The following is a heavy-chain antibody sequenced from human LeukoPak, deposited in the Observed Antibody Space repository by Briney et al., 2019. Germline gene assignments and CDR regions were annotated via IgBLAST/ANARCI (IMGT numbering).Heavy chain of an antibody. V-gene: IGHV3-30*04. Sequence: GGSLRLSCAASGFTFSSYAMHWVRQAPGKGLEWVAVISYDGSNKYYADSVKGRFTISRDNSKNTLYLQMNSLRAEDTAVHYCARSPYSSSWYGAFDIWGQGTMVTVSS. J-gene: IGHJ3*02. CDR2: ISYDGSNK. CDR3: ARSPYSSSWYGAFDI. D-gene: IGHD6-13*01. CDR1: GFTFSSYA.